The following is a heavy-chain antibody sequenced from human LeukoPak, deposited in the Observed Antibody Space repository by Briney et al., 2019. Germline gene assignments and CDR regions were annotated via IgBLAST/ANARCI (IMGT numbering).Heavy chain of an antibody. CDR1: GFTFSSYG. J-gene: IGHJ4*02. D-gene: IGHD1-26*01. CDR2: IRSDGSNK. Sequence: GGSLRLSCAASGFTFSSYGMHWVRQAPGKGLEWVAFIRSDGSNKYYADSVKGRFTISRDNSENTLYLQMNSLRAEDTAVYYCAAEEGYLTNSGNYKGVDYWGQGTLVTVSS. V-gene: IGHV3-30*02. CDR3: AAEEGYLTNSGNYKGVDY.